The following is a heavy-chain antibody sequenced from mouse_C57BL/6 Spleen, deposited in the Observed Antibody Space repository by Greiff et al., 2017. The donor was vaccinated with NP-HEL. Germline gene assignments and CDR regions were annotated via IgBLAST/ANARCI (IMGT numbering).Heavy chain of an antibody. CDR1: GYAFSSSW. CDR2: LYPGDGDT. J-gene: IGHJ1*03. CDR3: ARYGNYWYFDV. V-gene: IGHV1-82*01. D-gene: IGHD2-1*01. Sequence: VQLQQSGPELVKPGASVKISCKASGYAFSSSWMNWVKQRPGKGLEWIGRLYPGDGDTNYNGKFKGKATMTADKSSSPAYMQLSSLTSEDSAVYFCARYGNYWYFDVWGTGTTVTVSS.